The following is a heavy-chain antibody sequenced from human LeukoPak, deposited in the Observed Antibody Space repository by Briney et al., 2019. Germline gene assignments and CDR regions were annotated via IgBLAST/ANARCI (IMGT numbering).Heavy chain of an antibody. Sequence: PGGSLRLSCAASQFTFSNYAMSWVRQAPGKGLEWVSAISGSGNTTYFGDSVTGRFTISRDNSKNTVYLQMNSLSAEDTAVYYCAKGPAPYCRGGRCYSPLWYFDLWGRGTLVTVSS. CDR1: QFTFSNYA. D-gene: IGHD2-15*01. CDR2: ISGSGNTT. J-gene: IGHJ2*01. CDR3: AKGPAPYCRGGRCYSPLWYFDL. V-gene: IGHV3-23*01.